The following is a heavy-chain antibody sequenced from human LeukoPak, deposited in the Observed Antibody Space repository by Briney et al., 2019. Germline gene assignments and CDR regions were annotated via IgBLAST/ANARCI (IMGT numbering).Heavy chain of an antibody. CDR1: GFTFSSYA. J-gene: IGHJ4*02. D-gene: IGHD6-19*01. CDR3: ARDGSVGGWYPTPLFDY. CDR2: ISYDGSNK. Sequence: GGSLRLSCAASGFTFSSYAMHWVRQAPGKGLGWVAVISYDGSNKYYADSVKGRFTISRDNSKNTLYLQMNSLRAEDTAVYYCARDGSVGGWYPTPLFDYWGQGTLVTVSS. V-gene: IGHV3-30-3*01.